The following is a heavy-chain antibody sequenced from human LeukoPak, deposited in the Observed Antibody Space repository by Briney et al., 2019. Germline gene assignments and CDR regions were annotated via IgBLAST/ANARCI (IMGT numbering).Heavy chain of an antibody. Sequence: ASVKVSCKASGYTFTSYYMHWVRQAPGQGLEWMGIINPSGGSTSYAQKFQSRVTMTRDTSMSTVYMELSSLRSEDTAVYYCARDDGGNSELDYWGQGTLVTVSS. CDR1: GYTFTSYY. CDR2: INPSGGST. D-gene: IGHD4-23*01. J-gene: IGHJ4*02. CDR3: ARDDGGNSELDY. V-gene: IGHV1-46*01.